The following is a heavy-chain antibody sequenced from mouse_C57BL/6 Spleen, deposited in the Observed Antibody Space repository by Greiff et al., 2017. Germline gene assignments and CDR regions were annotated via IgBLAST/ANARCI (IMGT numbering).Heavy chain of an antibody. V-gene: IGHV1-82*01. CDR3: ARSDDGRSFDY. D-gene: IGHD1-1*01. J-gene: IGHJ2*01. Sequence: QVQLQQSGPELVKPGASVKISCKASGYAFSSSWMNWVKQRPGKGLEWIGRIYPGDGDTNYNGKFKGKATLTTDKASSTAYMQLSSLTSEDSAVYFCARSDDGRSFDYWGQGTTLTVSS. CDR2: IYPGDGDT. CDR1: GYAFSSSW.